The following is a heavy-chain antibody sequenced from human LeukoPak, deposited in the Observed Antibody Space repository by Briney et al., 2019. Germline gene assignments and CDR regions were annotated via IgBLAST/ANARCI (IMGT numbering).Heavy chain of an antibody. CDR1: GFTVSSNY. J-gene: IGHJ4*02. D-gene: IGHD6-13*01. V-gene: IGHV3-53*01. CDR3: ASRIATAGSVDY. CDR2: IYSSGST. Sequence: GGSLRLSCAASGFTVSSNYMSWVRQAPGKGLGWVSVIYSSGSTYYADSVKGRFTISRDNSKNTLHLQMNTLRAEDTAVYYCASRIATAGSVDYWGQGTLVTVSS.